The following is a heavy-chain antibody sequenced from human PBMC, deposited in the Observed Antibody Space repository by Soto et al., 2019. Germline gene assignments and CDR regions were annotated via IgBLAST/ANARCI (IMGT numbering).Heavy chain of an antibody. J-gene: IGHJ6*03. V-gene: IGHV1-18*01. CDR1: GYTFRSYG. CDR3: AKADSNYAGRFSYYYMDV. D-gene: IGHD4-4*01. CDR2: SSGYNGNT. Sequence: QVQLVQSGTEVKKPGASVKVSCKASGYTFRSYGISWVRQAPGQGLEWMGWSSGYNGNTHYSQKFPGKVTMTTDTSTSTADMELRNLRSDDTAVYYCAKADSNYAGRFSYYYMDVWGTGTMVTVSS.